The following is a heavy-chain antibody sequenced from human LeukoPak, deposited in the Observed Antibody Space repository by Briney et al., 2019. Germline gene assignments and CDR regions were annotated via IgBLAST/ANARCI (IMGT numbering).Heavy chain of an antibody. CDR3: ATSGWYQGIDY. CDR1: GFTDSSNY. J-gene: IGHJ4*02. Sequence: GGSLRLSCAASGFTDSSNYMSWVRQAPGKGLEWVSVIYSGGSTYYADSVKGRFTISRDNSKNTRYLQMNSLRAEDTAVYYCATSGWYQGIDYWGQGTLVTVSS. D-gene: IGHD6-19*01. V-gene: IGHV3-53*01. CDR2: IYSGGST.